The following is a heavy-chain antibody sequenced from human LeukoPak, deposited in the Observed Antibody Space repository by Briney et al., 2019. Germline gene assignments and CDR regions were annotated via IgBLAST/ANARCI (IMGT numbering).Heavy chain of an antibody. CDR2: IKQDGSEK. CDR1: GFTFSSYW. J-gene: IGHJ4*02. CDR3: ARDWNDDYFDY. D-gene: IGHD1-1*01. Sequence: GGSPRLSCAASGFTFSSYWMSWVRQAPGKGLEWVANIKQDGSEKYYVDSVKGRFTISRDNAKNSLYLQMNSLRAEDTAVYYCARDWNDDYFDYWGQGTLVTVSS. V-gene: IGHV3-7*01.